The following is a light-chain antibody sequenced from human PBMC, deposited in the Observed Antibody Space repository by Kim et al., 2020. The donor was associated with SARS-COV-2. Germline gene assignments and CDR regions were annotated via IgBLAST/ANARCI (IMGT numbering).Light chain of an antibody. J-gene: IGKJ2*01. Sequence: EVVMTQSPATLSVSPGESATLSCRASQSVGSSLAWYQQRPGQTPRLLIYFSSIRAPGVSARFRGGGSGTEFTLTISSMQSEDSAVYYCQQCDAWPRYPFGPGTKLEIK. CDR2: FSS. V-gene: IGKV3-15*01. CDR3: QQCDAWPRYP. CDR1: QSVGSS.